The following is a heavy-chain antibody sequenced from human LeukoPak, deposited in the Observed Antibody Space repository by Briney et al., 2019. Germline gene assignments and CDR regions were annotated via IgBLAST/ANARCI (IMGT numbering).Heavy chain of an antibody. Sequence: GGSLRLSCAASGFTFRSYAMHWVRQAPGKGLEWVAVISYDGSNKYYADSVKGRFTISRDNSKNTLYLQMNSLRAEDTAVYYCAYGSGSYQFDYWGQGTLVTVSS. CDR1: GFTFRSYA. CDR2: ISYDGSNK. V-gene: IGHV3-30*04. J-gene: IGHJ4*02. D-gene: IGHD3-10*01. CDR3: AYGSGSYQFDY.